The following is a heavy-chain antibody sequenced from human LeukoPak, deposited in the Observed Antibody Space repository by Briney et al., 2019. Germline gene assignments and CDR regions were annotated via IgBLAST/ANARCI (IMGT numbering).Heavy chain of an antibody. CDR2: IRPNSGGT. CDR1: GYTFNAYY. Sequence: ASVKVSCKASGYTFNAYYMHWVRQAPGQGLEWMGWIRPNSGGTNYAQKFQGRVTMTRDTSINTAYMELNRLRSDDTAVFYCARDLLGARGHAAFDIWGQGTMLTVSS. V-gene: IGHV1-2*02. D-gene: IGHD3-10*01. J-gene: IGHJ3*02. CDR3: ARDLLGARGHAAFDI.